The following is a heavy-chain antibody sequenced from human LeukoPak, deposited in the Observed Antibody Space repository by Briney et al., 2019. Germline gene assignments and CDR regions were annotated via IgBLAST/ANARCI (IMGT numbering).Heavy chain of an antibody. V-gene: IGHV4-34*01. Sequence: SETLSLTCAVYGGSFSGYYWSWIRQPPGKGLEWIGEINHSGSTNYNPSLKSRVTISVDTSKNQFSLKLSSVTAADTAVYYCARVTDDYGDYRSFDYWGQGTLVTVSS. J-gene: IGHJ4*02. CDR3: ARVTDDYGDYRSFDY. CDR2: INHSGST. CDR1: GGSFSGYY. D-gene: IGHD4-17*01.